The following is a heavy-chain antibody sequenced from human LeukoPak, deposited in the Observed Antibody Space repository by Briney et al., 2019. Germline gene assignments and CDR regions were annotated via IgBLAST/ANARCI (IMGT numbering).Heavy chain of an antibody. CDR3: ACSTPNYGMDV. CDR1: GFTFSSYE. D-gene: IGHD5/OR15-5a*01. CDR2: ISSSGSSI. Sequence: GGSLRLSCAASGFTFSSYEMNWVRQAPGKGLEWVSYISSSGSSIYYADSVKGRFTISRDKAKNSLFPQMNSLRAEDTAVYYCACSTPNYGMDVWGQGTTVTVSS. J-gene: IGHJ6*02. V-gene: IGHV3-48*03.